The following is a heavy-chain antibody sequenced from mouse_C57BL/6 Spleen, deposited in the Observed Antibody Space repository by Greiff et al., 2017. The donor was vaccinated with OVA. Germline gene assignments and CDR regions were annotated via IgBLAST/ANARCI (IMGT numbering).Heavy chain of an antibody. J-gene: IGHJ4*01. D-gene: IGHD1-1*01. CDR1: GFTFSSYA. CDR3: AGGSSSYYYAMDY. V-gene: IGHV5-4*01. CDR2: ISDGGSYT. Sequence: EVQRVESGGGLVKPGGSLKLSCAASGFTFSSYAMSWVRQTPEKRLEWVATISDGGSYTYYPDNVKGRFTISRDNAKNNLYLQMSHLKSEDTAMYYCAGGSSSYYYAMDYWGQGTSVTVSS.